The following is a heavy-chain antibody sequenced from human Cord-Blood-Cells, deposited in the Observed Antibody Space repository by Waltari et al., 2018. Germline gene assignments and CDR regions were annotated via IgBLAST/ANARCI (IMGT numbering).Heavy chain of an antibody. Sequence: QVQLQESGPGLVKPSETLSLTCTVSGVSISSYYWSWIRQPAGKGLEWIGRIYTSGSTNYNPSLKSRVTMSVDTSKNQFSLKLSSVTAADTAVYYCARGIAVAGYNWFDPWGQGTLVTVSS. V-gene: IGHV4-4*07. CDR1: GVSISSYY. J-gene: IGHJ5*02. CDR2: IYTSGST. D-gene: IGHD6-19*01. CDR3: ARGIAVAGYNWFDP.